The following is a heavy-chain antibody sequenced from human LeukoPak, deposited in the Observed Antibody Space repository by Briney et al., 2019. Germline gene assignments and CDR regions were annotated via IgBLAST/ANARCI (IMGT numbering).Heavy chain of an antibody. J-gene: IGHJ4*02. CDR2: IYSGDKT. CDR3: ARVYYGSGSPRHFDY. V-gene: IGHV3-66*01. CDR1: GSTISSNY. Sequence: GGSRRLSCIGSGSTISSNYMTWVRQAPGKGLEWISVIYSGDKTYYADSVKGRFTVSRDNSRTTLYLQMSSLRAEDTAVYYCARVYYGSGSPRHFDYWGQGTLVTVSS. D-gene: IGHD3-10*01.